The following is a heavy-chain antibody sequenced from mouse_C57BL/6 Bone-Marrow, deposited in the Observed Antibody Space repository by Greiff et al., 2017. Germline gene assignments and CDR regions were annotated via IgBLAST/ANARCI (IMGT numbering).Heavy chain of an antibody. CDR1: GYTFTSYW. J-gene: IGHJ3*01. V-gene: IGHV1-69*01. CDR3: ARSIGSLDSSGYLAWFAY. Sequence: QVQLKQPGAELVMPGASVKLSCKASGYTFTSYWMHWVKQRPGQGLEWIGEIDPSDRYTNYNQKFKGKSTLTVDKSSSTAYMQLSSLTSEDSAVYDCARSIGSLDSSGYLAWFAYRGQETLVTVSA. D-gene: IGHD3-2*02. CDR2: IDPSDRYT.